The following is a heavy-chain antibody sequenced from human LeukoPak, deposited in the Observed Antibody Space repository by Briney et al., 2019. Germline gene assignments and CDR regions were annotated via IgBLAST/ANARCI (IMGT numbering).Heavy chain of an antibody. CDR3: ARDIYGVEVTNY. Sequence: GGSLRLSCAASGFTFSSYSMNWVRQAPGKGLEWVSSISSSSGYIYYADSVKGRFTISRDNAKNSLYLQMNSLRAEDTAVYYCARDIYGVEVTNYWGQGTLVTVSS. V-gene: IGHV3-21*01. CDR2: ISSSSGYI. J-gene: IGHJ4*02. D-gene: IGHD5/OR15-5a*01. CDR1: GFTFSSYS.